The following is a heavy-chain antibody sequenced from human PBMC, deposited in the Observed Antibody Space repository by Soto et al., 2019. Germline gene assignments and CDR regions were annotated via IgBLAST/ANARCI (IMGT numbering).Heavy chain of an antibody. CDR1: YGYIVDHY. CDR3: ARGVAVAGTTGGFDY. V-gene: IGHV4-34*01. CDR2: INHSGST. J-gene: IGHJ4*02. Sequence: AVEYGYIVDHYGRRILKPTGKGLEWSGEINHSGSTNYNPSLKSRVTISVDTSKNPFSLKLSSVTAAATAVYYCARGVAVAGTTGGFDYWGKGTLVTVS. D-gene: IGHD6-19*01.